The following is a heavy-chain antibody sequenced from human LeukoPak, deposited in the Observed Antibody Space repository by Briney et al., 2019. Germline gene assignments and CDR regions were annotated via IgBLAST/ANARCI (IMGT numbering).Heavy chain of an antibody. D-gene: IGHD2-15*01. CDR1: GGSISSYY. Sequence: NPSETLSLTCTVSGGSISSYYWSWIRQPQGKGLEWIGYIYYSGSTNYNPSLKSRVTISVDTSKNQFSLKLSSVTAADTAVYYCARDRKGQISLNPWGQGTLVTVSS. CDR3: ARDRKGQISLNP. V-gene: IGHV4-59*01. J-gene: IGHJ5*02. CDR2: IYYSGST.